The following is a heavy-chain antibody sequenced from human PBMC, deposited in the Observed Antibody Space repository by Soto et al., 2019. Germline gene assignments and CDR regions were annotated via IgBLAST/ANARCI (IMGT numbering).Heavy chain of an antibody. CDR2: INPNSGGR. Sequence: GASVKVPCNASGYTFIGYHMDWVRHAPGQGLESMGLINPNSGGRNYAQKFQGRFSMKRETSISTAHIELIRLRSDDTAVYYCARVGKCSGGSCYQTYFDYWGQGTLVTVSS. V-gene: IGHV1-2*02. D-gene: IGHD2-15*01. J-gene: IGHJ4*02. CDR3: ARVGKCSGGSCYQTYFDY. CDR1: GYTFIGYH.